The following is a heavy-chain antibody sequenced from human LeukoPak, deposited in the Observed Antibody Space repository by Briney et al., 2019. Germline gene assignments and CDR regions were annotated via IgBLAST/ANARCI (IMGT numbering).Heavy chain of an antibody. CDR1: GFTFSSYW. V-gene: IGHV3-7*01. CDR3: ARDPSKKYQLLEDYMDV. CDR2: IKQDGSEK. D-gene: IGHD2-2*01. J-gene: IGHJ6*03. Sequence: GGSLRLSCAASGFTFSSYWMSWVRQAPGKGLEWVANIKQDGSEKYYVDSVKGRFTISRDNAKNSLYLQMNSLRAEDTAVYYCARDPSKKYQLLEDYMDVWGKGTTVTVSS.